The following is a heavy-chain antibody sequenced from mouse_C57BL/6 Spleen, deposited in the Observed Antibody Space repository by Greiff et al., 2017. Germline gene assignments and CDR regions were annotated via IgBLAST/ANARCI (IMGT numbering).Heavy chain of an antibody. D-gene: IGHD2-12*01. Sequence: VQVVESGPELVKPGASVKISCKASGYAFSSSWMNWVKQRPGKGLEWIGRIYPGDGDTNYNGKFKGKATLTADKSSSTAYMQLSSLTSEDSAVYFCARMRDLTCYFDYWGQGTTLTVSS. V-gene: IGHV1-82*01. CDR2: IYPGDGDT. CDR1: GYAFSSSW. J-gene: IGHJ2*01. CDR3: ARMRDLTCYFDY.